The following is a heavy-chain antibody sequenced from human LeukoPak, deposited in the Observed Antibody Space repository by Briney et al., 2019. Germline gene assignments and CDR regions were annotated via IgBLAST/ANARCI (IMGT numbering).Heavy chain of an antibody. J-gene: IGHJ6*03. CDR1: GGSFSGYY. CDR3: ASILRYSGHYYYMDV. V-gene: IGHV4-34*01. Sequence: PSETLSLTCAVYGGSFSGYYWSWIRQPPGKGLEWIGEINHSGSTNYNPSLKSRVTISVDTSKNQFSLKPSSVTAADTAVYYCASILRYSGHYYYMDVWGKGTTVTVSS. D-gene: IGHD1-1*01. CDR2: INHSGST.